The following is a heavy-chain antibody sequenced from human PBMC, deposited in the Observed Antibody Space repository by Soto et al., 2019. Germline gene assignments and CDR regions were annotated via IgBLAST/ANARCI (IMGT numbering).Heavy chain of an antibody. D-gene: IGHD3-22*01. J-gene: IGHJ4*02. CDR2: IYPGDSDT. CDR3: ARVPVDISGYLDY. V-gene: IGHV5-51*01. CDR1: GYSFTSYW. Sequence: GESLKISCKGAGYSFTSYWIGWVRQMPGKGLEWMGIIYPGDSDTRYSASFQGQVTISADKSISTAYLQWSSLKASDSPIYYCARVPVDISGYLDYSGQGTLVTVSS.